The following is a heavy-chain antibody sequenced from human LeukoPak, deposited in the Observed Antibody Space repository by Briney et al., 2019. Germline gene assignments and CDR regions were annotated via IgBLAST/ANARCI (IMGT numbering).Heavy chain of an antibody. CDR1: GYTFTSYG. J-gene: IGHJ6*02. D-gene: IGHD1-7*01. CDR3: ARDSWNSRNYYYYGMDV. V-gene: IGHV1-18*01. CDR2: ISAYKGNT. Sequence: ASVKVSCKASGYTFTSYGISWVRQAPGQGLEWMGWISAYKGNTNYAQKLQGRVTMTTDTSTSTAYMELRSLRSDDTAVYYCARDSWNSRNYYYYGMDVWGQGTTVTVSS.